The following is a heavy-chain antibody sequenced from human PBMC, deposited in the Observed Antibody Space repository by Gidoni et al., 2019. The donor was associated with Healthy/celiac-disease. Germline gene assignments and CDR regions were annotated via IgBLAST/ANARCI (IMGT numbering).Heavy chain of an antibody. CDR3: AKDLRREAGDY. CDR2: ISGSGGST. CDR1: RFNFSIYA. Sequence: EVQLLESGGGLVQPGGSPRLSCAASRFNFSIYAMSWVRQAPAKGLGCGSAISGSGGSTYYADAVKGRFTISRDNAKNTLYLQMNSLRAEDTAVYYCAKDLRREAGDYWGQGTLVTVSS. J-gene: IGHJ4*02. D-gene: IGHD3-10*01. V-gene: IGHV3-23*01.